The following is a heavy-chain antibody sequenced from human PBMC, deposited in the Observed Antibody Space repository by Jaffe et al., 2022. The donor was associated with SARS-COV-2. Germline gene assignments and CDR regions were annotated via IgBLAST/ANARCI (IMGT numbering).Heavy chain of an antibody. CDR2: IYYSGST. J-gene: IGHJ3*02. CDR3: ARKSRLRRGAFDI. D-gene: IGHD6-25*01. V-gene: IGHV4-59*01. Sequence: QVQLQESGPGLVKPSETLSLTCTVSGGSISSYYWSWIRQPPGKGLEWIGYIYYSGSTNYNPSLKSRVTISVDTSKNQFSLKLSSVTAADTAVYYCARKSRLRRGAFDIWGQGTMVTVSS. CDR1: GGSISSYY.